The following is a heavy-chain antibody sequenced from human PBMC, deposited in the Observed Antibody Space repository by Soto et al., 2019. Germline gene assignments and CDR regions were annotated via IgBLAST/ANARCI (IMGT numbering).Heavy chain of an antibody. CDR3: ANGLLPGEIMF. CDR2: ISYDGSNK. Sequence: QVQLVESGGGVVQPGRSLRLSCAASGFSFSSYGMRWVRQAPGKGLEWVAVISYDGSNKYYADSVKGRFTISRDNSKNTLYLQMNSLRAEDTAVYYCANGLLPGEIMFWGQGTLVTVSS. CDR1: GFSFSSYG. D-gene: IGHD3-16*01. V-gene: IGHV3-30*18. J-gene: IGHJ1*01.